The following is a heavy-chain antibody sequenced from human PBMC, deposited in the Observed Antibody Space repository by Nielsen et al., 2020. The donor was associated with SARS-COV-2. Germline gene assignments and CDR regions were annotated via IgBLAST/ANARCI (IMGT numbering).Heavy chain of an antibody. CDR1: GGTFSSYA. D-gene: IGHD2-15*01. CDR2: IIPIFGTA. Sequence: SVKVSCKASGGTFSSYAISWVRQAPGQGLEWMGGIIPIFGTANYAQKFQGRVTMTRDTSTSTVYMELSSLRSEDTAVYYCARESGGYCSGGSCPNWFDPWGQGTLVTVSS. CDR3: ARESGGYCSGGSCPNWFDP. V-gene: IGHV1-69*05. J-gene: IGHJ5*02.